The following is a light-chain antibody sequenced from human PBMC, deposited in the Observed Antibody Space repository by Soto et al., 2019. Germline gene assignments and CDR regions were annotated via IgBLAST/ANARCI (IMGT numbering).Light chain of an antibody. CDR2: KAS. CDR1: QSISSW. Sequence: DIQMTQSPSSLSATVGDRATIXXRASQSISSWLAWYQQKPGKAPKLLIYKASSLESGVPSRFSGSGSGTEFTLTISSLQPDDFATYYCQQYNSYPTFGQGTKVDIK. V-gene: IGKV1-5*03. J-gene: IGKJ1*01. CDR3: QQYNSYPT.